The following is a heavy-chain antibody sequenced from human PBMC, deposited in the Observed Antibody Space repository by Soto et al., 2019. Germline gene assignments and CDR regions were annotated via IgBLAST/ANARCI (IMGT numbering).Heavy chain of an antibody. Sequence: PGGSLRLSCAASEFTFSSYAMSWVRQAPGKGLGWVSGISGSGGSTYYADSVKGRFTISRDNSKNMLYLQMNSLKTEDTAVYYCTRTAPARFLVWPRNWFDPWGQGTLVTVSS. CDR1: EFTFSSYA. D-gene: IGHD3-3*01. V-gene: IGHV3-23*01. CDR3: TRTAPARFLVWPRNWFDP. J-gene: IGHJ5*02. CDR2: ISGSGGST.